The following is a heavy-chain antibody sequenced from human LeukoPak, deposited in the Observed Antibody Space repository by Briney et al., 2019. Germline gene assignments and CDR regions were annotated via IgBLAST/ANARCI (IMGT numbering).Heavy chain of an antibody. CDR3: AKDQSMVAVRYYYYGMDV. V-gene: IGHV3-30*18. J-gene: IGHJ6*02. CDR1: GLTFSSYG. D-gene: IGHD2-8*01. CDR2: ISYDGSNK. Sequence: TGGSLRLSCAASGLTFSSYGMHWVRQAPGKGLEWVAVISYDGSNKYYADSVKGRFTISRDNSKNTLYLQMNSLRAEDTAVYYCAKDQSMVAVRYYYYGMDVWGQGTTVTVSS.